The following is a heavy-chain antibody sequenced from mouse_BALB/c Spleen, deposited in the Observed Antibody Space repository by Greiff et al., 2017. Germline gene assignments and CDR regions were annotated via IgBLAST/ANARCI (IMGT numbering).Heavy chain of an antibody. CDR2: ISYSGST. CDR1: GYSFTSYYA. Sequence: EVQLVESGPGLVKPSQSLSLTCTVTGYSFTSYYAWNCIQQLPGNKLEWMGDISYSGSTSSNPSLKSRISITRDTSKNQFFMQLNSVTTEDTATCYCAIAPVEWGAMDYWGQGTSVTVSS. J-gene: IGHJ4*01. V-gene: IGHV3-2*02. CDR3: AIAPVEWGAMDY. D-gene: IGHD1-3*01.